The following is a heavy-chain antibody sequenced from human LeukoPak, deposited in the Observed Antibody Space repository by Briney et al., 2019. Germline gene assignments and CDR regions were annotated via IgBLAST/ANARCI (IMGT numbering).Heavy chain of an antibody. CDR3: ARGWPGDY. J-gene: IGHJ4*02. CDR1: GFTFSSYE. Sequence: GGSLRLSCAASGFTFSSYEMNWVRQAPGKGLEWVSYISSSSSYIYYADSVKGRFTIFRDNAKNSLYLQMNSLRAEDTAVYYCARGWPGDYWGQGTLVTVSS. V-gene: IGHV3-21*05. CDR2: ISSSSSYI. D-gene: IGHD5-24*01.